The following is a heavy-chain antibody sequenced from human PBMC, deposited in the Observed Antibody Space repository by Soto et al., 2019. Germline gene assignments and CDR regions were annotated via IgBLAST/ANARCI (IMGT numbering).Heavy chain of an antibody. CDR3: ARESEGSFDY. J-gene: IGHJ4*02. V-gene: IGHV4-59*01. CDR2: IYYSGST. CDR1: GGSISGYY. Sequence: SETLSLTCTVSGGSISGYYWNWIRQPPGKGLEWIGYIYYSGSTNYNPSLKSRVTISVDTSKNQFSLKLSSVTAADTAVYYCARESEGSFDYWGQGTLVTVSS.